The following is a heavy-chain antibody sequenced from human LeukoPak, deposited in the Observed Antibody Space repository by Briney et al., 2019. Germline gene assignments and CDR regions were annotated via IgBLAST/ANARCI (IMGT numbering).Heavy chain of an antibody. CDR2: INPNSGDS. CDR3: AGHSSSSEGWFAP. J-gene: IGHJ5*02. V-gene: IGHV1-2*04. D-gene: IGHD6-6*01. Sequence: ASVKVSCKASGYTFYTFADYFIHWVRQAPGRGLEWMGWINPNSGDSHHAQKFQGWVTMTRDTSINTVYMDLSRLTSDDTAIYYCAGHSSSSEGWFAPWGQGTLVTVSS. CDR1: GYTFYTFADYF.